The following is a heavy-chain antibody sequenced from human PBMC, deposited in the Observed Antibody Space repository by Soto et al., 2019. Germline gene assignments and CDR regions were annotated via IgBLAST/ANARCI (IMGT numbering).Heavy chain of an antibody. D-gene: IGHD1-26*01. V-gene: IGHV3-13*01. CDR2: IGTAGDT. CDR1: GVTFSSYD. J-gene: IGHJ6*02. Sequence: GGSLRLSCAASGVTFSSYDMHWVRQATGKGLEWVSAIGTAGDTYYPGSVKGRFTISRENAKNSLYLQMNSLRAGDTAVYYCARLGVVGATVRGYYYYGMDVWGQGTTVTVSS. CDR3: ARLGVVGATVRGYYYYGMDV.